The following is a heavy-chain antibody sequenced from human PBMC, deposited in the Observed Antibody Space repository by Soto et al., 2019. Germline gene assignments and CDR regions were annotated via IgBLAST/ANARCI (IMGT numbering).Heavy chain of an antibody. J-gene: IGHJ6*02. Sequence: SVKVSCKASGGTFSSYAISWVRQAPGQGLEWMGGIIPIFGTANYAQKFQGRVTITADKSTSTAYMELSSLRSEDTAVYYCARDNIVVVPAAILYYYYGMDVWGQGTTVT. D-gene: IGHD2-2*01. CDR1: GGTFSSYA. V-gene: IGHV1-69*06. CDR2: IIPIFGTA. CDR3: ARDNIVVVPAAILYYYYGMDV.